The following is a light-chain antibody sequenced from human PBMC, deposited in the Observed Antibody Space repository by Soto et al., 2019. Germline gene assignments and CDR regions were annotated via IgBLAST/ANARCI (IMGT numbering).Light chain of an antibody. J-gene: IGKJ1*01. V-gene: IGKV1-5*01. CDR2: DAS. Sequence: DIQMTQSPSTLSASVGDTVTVTCRASQSIGRWLAWYQQKPGKAPKLLIFDASTLENGVPARFSGSRSGPELSLTISSLQPDDFATYYCQQYYSYWTFGQGTKVEIK. CDR1: QSIGRW. CDR3: QQYYSYWT.